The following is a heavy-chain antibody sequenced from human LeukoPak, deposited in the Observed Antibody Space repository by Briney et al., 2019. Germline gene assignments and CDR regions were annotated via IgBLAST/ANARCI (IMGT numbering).Heavy chain of an antibody. J-gene: IGHJ6*02. CDR2: INAGNGNT. Sequence: ASVKVSCKASGYTFSSYAMHWVRQAPGQRLERMGWINAGNGNTKYSQKFQGRVTITRDTSASTAYMELSSLRSEDTAVYYCARDRRFLDYYYGMDVWGQGTTVTVSS. CDR3: ARDRRFLDYYYGMDV. CDR1: GYTFSSYA. D-gene: IGHD3-3*01. V-gene: IGHV1-3*01.